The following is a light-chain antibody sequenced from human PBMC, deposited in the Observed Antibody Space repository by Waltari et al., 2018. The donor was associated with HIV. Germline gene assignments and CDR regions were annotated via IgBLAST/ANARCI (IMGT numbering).Light chain of an antibody. V-gene: IGLV3-21*04. CDR1: NIGSKS. CDR2: SDS. CDR3: QVWDTATAHVI. J-gene: IGLJ2*01. Sequence: SYVVTQPPSVSVAPGQTARISCGGDNIGSKSVHWYQQRPGQAPVLVIYSDSDRPSGTLDDFPSPSPGNPDTLPIGRVEAGDEADYFCQVWDTATAHVIFGGGTKLTVL.